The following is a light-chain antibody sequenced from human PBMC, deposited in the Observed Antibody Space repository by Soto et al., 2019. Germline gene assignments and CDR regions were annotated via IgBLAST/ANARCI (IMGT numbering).Light chain of an antibody. Sequence: EIVLTQSPATLSLSPGERVTLSCRTSQSVSKYFAWYQQKPGRAPRLLIYDASSRATGIPARFIGSGSGTDFTLTISSLEPEGFAIYYCQQRSNWPITFGQGTRLEIK. CDR2: DAS. CDR3: QQRSNWPIT. J-gene: IGKJ5*01. V-gene: IGKV3-11*01. CDR1: QSVSKY.